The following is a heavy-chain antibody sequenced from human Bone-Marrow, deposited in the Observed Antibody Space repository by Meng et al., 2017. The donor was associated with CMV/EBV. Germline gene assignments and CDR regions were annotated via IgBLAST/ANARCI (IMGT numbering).Heavy chain of an antibody. CDR3: ARGFRPYWFDP. CDR2: IYYSGST. V-gene: IGHV4-39*07. J-gene: IGHJ5*02. CDR1: GGSISSSSYY. D-gene: IGHD6-6*01. Sequence: SETLSLTCTVSGGSISSSSYYWGWIRQPPEKGLEWIGSIYYSGSTYYNPSLKSRVTISVDTSKNQFSLKLSSVTAADTAVYYCARGFRPYWFDPWGQGTLVTVSS.